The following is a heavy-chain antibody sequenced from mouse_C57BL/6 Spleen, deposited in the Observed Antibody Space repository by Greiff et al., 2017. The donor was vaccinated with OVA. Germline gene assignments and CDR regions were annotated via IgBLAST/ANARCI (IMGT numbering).Heavy chain of an antibody. V-gene: IGHV1-52*01. CDR1: GYTFTSYW. CDR3: ARTLSYYGNEAGY. CDR2: IDPSDSET. Sequence: VQLQQPGAELVRPGSSVKLSCKASGYTFTSYWMHWVKKRPIQGLEWIGNIDPSDSETHYNEKFKDKATLTVDKSDSTAYMLLSSLTSEDSAVYYCARTLSYYGNEAGYWGQGTTLTVSS. D-gene: IGHD1-1*01. J-gene: IGHJ2*01.